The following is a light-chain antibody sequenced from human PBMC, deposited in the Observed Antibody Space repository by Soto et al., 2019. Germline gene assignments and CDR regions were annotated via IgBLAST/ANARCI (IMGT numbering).Light chain of an antibody. J-gene: IGLJ3*02. CDR1: SGHSSYI. CDR3: ETWDSNPHTV. CDR2: LEGSGSY. V-gene: IGLV4-60*02. Sequence: QSVLTQSSSASASLGSSVKLTCTLSSGHSSYIIAWHQQQPGKAPRYLMKLEGSGSYNKGSGVPDRVSGSSSGADRYLTISLLQFEDEADYYRETWDSNPHTVFGGGTQLTVL.